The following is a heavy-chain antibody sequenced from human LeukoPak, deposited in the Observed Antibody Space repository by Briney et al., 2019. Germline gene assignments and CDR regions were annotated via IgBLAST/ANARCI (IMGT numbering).Heavy chain of an antibody. J-gene: IGHJ4*02. Sequence: ASVKVSCKASGYTFTGYYMHWVRQAPGQGLEWMGWINPNSGGTNYAQKFRGRVTMTRDTSISTAYMELSMLRSDDTAVYYCARGNYDYVWGSYRPANLIDYWGQGTLVTVSS. CDR1: GYTFTGYY. D-gene: IGHD3-16*02. V-gene: IGHV1-2*02. CDR2: INPNSGGT. CDR3: ARGNYDYVWGSYRPANLIDY.